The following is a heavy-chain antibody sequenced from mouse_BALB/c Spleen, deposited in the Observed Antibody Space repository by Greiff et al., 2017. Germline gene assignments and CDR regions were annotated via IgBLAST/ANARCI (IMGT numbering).Heavy chain of an antibody. CDR3: ARGDYYRYSFAY. Sequence: ESGPGLVKPSQSLSLTCSVTGYSITSGYYWNWIRQFPGNKLEWMGYISYDGSNNYNPSLKNRISITRDTSKNQFFLKLNSVTTEDTATYYCARGDYYRYSFAYWGQGTLVTVSA. V-gene: IGHV3-6*02. D-gene: IGHD2-14*01. CDR1: GYSITSGYY. J-gene: IGHJ3*01. CDR2: ISYDGSN.